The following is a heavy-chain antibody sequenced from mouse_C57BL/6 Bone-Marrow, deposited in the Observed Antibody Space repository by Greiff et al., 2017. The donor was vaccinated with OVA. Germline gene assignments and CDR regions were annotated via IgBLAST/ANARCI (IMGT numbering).Heavy chain of an antibody. CDR1: GYTFTGYW. CDR3: ARPTVVAEDWFAY. J-gene: IGHJ3*01. V-gene: IGHV1-9*01. Sequence: QVQLQQSGAELMKPGASVKLSCKATGYTFTGYWIEWVKQRPGHGLEWIGEILPGSGSTNYNEKFKGKATFTADTSSNPAYMQLSSLTTEDSAIYYCARPTVVAEDWFAYWGQGTLVTVSA. CDR2: ILPGSGST. D-gene: IGHD1-1*01.